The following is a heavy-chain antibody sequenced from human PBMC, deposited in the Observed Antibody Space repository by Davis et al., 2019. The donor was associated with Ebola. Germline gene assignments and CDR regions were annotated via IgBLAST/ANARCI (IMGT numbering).Heavy chain of an antibody. D-gene: IGHD3-3*01. J-gene: IGHJ2*01. Sequence: PGGSLRLSCAASGFTFSSYGMHWVRQAPGKGLEWIGYIYYSGSTNYNPSLKSRVTISVDTSKNQFSLKLSSVTAADTAVYYCARCLKGANDFWSGYYNWYFDLWGRGTLVTVSS. CDR1: GFTFSSYG. CDR3: ARCLKGANDFWSGYYNWYFDL. CDR2: IYYSGST. V-gene: IGHV4-59*08.